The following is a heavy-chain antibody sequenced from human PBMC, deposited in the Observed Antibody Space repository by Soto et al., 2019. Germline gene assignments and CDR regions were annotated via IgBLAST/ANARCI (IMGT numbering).Heavy chain of an antibody. J-gene: IGHJ5*02. Sequence: TLSLTCAVSGGSISSGGYSWSWIRQPPGKGLEWIGYIYHSGSTYYNPSLKSRVTISVDTSKNQFSLKLSSVTAADTAVYYCARGGYSSTSFRGRNWFDPWGQGTLVTVSS. V-gene: IGHV4-30-2*05. D-gene: IGHD2-2*01. CDR2: IYHSGST. CDR3: ARGGYSSTSFRGRNWFDP. CDR1: GGSISSGGYS.